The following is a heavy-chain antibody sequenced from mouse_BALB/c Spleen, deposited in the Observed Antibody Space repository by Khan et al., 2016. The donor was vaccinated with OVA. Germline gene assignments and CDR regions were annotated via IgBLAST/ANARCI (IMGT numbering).Heavy chain of an antibody. CDR1: GFTFSTYG. Sequence: EVHLVESGGDLVKPGGSLKLSCAASGFTFSTYGMSWVRQTPDKRLEWVAGISTGGSYTYYPDSVKGRFTISRDTAKNTLYLQMSSLKSEDTAMYYCTRLAYYYNSERFAYWGQGTLVSVSA. V-gene: IGHV5-6*01. CDR2: ISTGGSYT. D-gene: IGHD1-1*02. J-gene: IGHJ3*01. CDR3: TRLAYYYNSERFAY.